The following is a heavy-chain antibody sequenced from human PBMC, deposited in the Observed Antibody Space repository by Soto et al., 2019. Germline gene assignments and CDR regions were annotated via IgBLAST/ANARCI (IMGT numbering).Heavy chain of an antibody. CDR2: MNPNSGNT. Sequence: GASVKVSWKASGYTFTRYDINWGGQATGQRLEWMGWMNPNSGNTGYAQKFQGRVTMTRNTSISTAYMELSSLRSEDTAVYYCARGPMAATGLYYYYYMDVWGKGTTVTVSS. J-gene: IGHJ6*03. CDR1: GYTFTRYD. CDR3: ARGPMAATGLYYYYYMDV. D-gene: IGHD6-13*01. V-gene: IGHV1-8*01.